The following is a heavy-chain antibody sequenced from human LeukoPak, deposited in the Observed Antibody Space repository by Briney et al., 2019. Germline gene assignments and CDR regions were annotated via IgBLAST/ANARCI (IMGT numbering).Heavy chain of an antibody. J-gene: IGHJ4*02. CDR2: ISSSSSYI. Sequence: GGSLRLSCAASGFTFSSYSMNWVRQAPGKGLEWVSSISSSSSYIYYADSVKGRFTISRDNAKNSLYLQMNSLRAEDTAVYYCAREPHRGGYCSGGSCFDYWGQGTLVTVSS. CDR1: GFTFSSYS. D-gene: IGHD2-15*01. CDR3: AREPHRGGYCSGGSCFDY. V-gene: IGHV3-21*01.